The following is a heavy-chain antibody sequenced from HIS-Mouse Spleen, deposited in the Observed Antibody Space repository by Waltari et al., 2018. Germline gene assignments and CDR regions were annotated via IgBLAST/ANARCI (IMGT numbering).Heavy chain of an antibody. D-gene: IGHD3-3*01. V-gene: IGHV3-48*01. CDR2: ISSSSSTI. CDR3: ARGPPNITIFGEFDY. Sequence: EVQLVESGGGLVQPGGSLRLSCAASGFTFSSYSMNWVRQAPGKGLEWVSYISSSSSTIYYAASVKGRFTISRDNAKNSLYLQMNSLRAEDTAVYYCARGPPNITIFGEFDYWGQGTLVTVSS. J-gene: IGHJ4*02. CDR1: GFTFSSYS.